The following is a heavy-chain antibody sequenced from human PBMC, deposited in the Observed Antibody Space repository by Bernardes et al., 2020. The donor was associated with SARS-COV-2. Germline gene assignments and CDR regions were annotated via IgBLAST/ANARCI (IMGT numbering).Heavy chain of an antibody. Sequence: GESLKISCKGSGYSFTSYWIGWVRQMPGKGLEWMGIIYPGDSDTRYSPSFQGQVTISADKSISTAYLQWSSLKASDTAMYYCARLSYGDYVVNWFDPWGQGTLVTVPS. D-gene: IGHD4-17*01. CDR3: ARLSYGDYVVNWFDP. V-gene: IGHV5-51*01. CDR2: IYPGDSDT. J-gene: IGHJ5*02. CDR1: GYSFTSYW.